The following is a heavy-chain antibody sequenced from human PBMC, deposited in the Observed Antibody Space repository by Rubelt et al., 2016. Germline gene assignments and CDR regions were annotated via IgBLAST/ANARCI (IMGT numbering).Heavy chain of an antibody. CDR1: GFTVSSNY. CDR2: INSDGSST. J-gene: IGHJ6*02. V-gene: IGHV3-74*01. Sequence: GGSLRLSCAASGFTVSSNYMSWVRQAPGKGLVWVSRINSDGSSTSYADSVKGRFTISRDNAKNTLYLQMNSLRAEDTAVYYCARERVTTDLYGMDVWGQGTTVTVSS. D-gene: IGHD4-11*01. CDR3: ARERVTTDLYGMDV.